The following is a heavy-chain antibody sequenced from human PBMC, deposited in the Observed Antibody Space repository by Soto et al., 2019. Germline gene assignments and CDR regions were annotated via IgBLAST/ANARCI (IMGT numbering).Heavy chain of an antibody. Sequence: QVQLQESGPGLVKPSQTLSLTCTVSGGSISSGGYYWSWIRQHQGKGLVWIGYIRYSGSTYYTPSLKSRVTLTVDTSKNAFTLKLCSVTAADSGVYYCARPPVLWGQGTLVTVSS. J-gene: IGHJ4*02. CDR2: IRYSGST. CDR3: ARPPVL. V-gene: IGHV4-31*03. CDR1: GGSISSGGYY. D-gene: IGHD2-8*01.